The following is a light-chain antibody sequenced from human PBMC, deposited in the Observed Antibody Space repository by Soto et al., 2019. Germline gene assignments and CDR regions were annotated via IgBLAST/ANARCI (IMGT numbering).Light chain of an antibody. J-gene: IGLJ3*02. V-gene: IGLV1-47*02. CDR3: SAWVDTVDVHVL. Sequence: QSVLTQPPSASGIPGQTVIISCSGSTSNIGTNYVNWYQQFPGTAPKLLIYNTDRRPSGVPDRLSGSKSGTSAYLAIGGLRSEDEADYYCSAWVDTVDVHVLFGGGTQLTVL. CDR1: TSNIGTNY. CDR2: NTD.